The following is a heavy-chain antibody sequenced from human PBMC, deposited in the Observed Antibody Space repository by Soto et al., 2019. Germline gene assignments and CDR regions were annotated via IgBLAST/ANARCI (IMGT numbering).Heavy chain of an antibody. CDR2: IYWDDDK. CDR1: GFSLSTSGVS. Sequence: QITLKESGPTLVKPTQTLTLTCTFSGFSLSTSGVSVGWIRQPPRKALEWLALIYWDDDKRYSPSRNSRLTNTKDTSKNEVVLTVTNMDPVATATYYCAHRVGYYFDYWGQGTLVTVSS. V-gene: IGHV2-5*02. J-gene: IGHJ4*02. D-gene: IGHD3-10*01. CDR3: AHRVGYYFDY.